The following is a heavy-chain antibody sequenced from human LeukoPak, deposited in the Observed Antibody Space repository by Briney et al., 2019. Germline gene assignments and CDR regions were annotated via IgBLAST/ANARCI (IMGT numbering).Heavy chain of an antibody. CDR2: INRAGTTE. V-gene: IGHV3-48*03. CDR1: GFSFGSYG. D-gene: IGHD1/OR15-1a*01. J-gene: IGHJ4*02. CDR3: ARGEQLNYFAY. Sequence: VGFLRLSRAAAGFSFGSYGMSWVRQAPGKGLEWVSYINRAGTTEEYADSVKGRFTISRDNAKNSLYLQMYSLRAEDTAVYYCARGEQLNYFAYWGQGTLVTVSS.